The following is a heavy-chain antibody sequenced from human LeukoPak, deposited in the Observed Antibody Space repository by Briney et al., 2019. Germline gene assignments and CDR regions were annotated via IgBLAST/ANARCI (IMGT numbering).Heavy chain of an antibody. CDR1: GGSISSSTYY. D-gene: IGHD2-2*01. CDR2: IYYSGST. J-gene: IGHJ6*02. Sequence: SETLSLTCTVSGGSISSSTYYWGWIRQPPGKGLVWIGSIYYSGSTYYNPSLKSRVTISVDTSKNQFSLKLSSVTAADTAVYYCATMPYYYGMDAWGQGTTVTVSS. CDR3: ATMPYYYGMDA. V-gene: IGHV4-39*01.